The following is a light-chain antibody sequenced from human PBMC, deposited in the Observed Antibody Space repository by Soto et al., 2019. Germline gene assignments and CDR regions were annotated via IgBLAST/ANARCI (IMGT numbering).Light chain of an antibody. CDR2: EVN. CDR1: SSDVGGYNY. V-gene: IGLV2-14*01. J-gene: IGLJ2*01. CDR3: SSYTGSTPVI. Sequence: QSVLTQPASVSGSPGQSITISCTGTSSDVGGYNYVSWYQQHPGKAPKLIIYEVNNRPSGVSNRFAGSKSGNTASLTISGLQAEDEADYYCSSYTGSTPVIFGGGTKLTVL.